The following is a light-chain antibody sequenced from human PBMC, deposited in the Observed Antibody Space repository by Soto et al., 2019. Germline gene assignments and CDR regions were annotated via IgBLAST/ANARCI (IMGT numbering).Light chain of an antibody. J-gene: IGLJ3*02. CDR2: EVN. CDR1: SSDVGAYNS. CDR3: NSHAGSNNLWV. V-gene: IGLV2-8*01. Sequence: QLVLTQPPSASGSPGQSVTISCTGTSSDVGAYNSVSWYQQHPGKAPKLMIYEVNKRPSGVPDRFSGSTSGNTASLTVSGLQAEDEADYYCNSHAGSNNLWVFGGGTKVTVL.